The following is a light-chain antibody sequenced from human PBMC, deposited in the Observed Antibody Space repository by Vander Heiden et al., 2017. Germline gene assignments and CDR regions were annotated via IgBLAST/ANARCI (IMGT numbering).Light chain of an antibody. CDR2: EVG. V-gene: IGLV2-14*01. Sequence: QSALTQPASVSGSPGQSITISCTGTSSDIGVYNYVSWYQQHPGKAPKLMIYEVGNRPSGVSDRFSGSKSGNTASLTISGLQAEDEADYYCSSYTNSGTYVFGTGTKVTVL. J-gene: IGLJ1*01. CDR3: SSYTNSGTYV. CDR1: SSDIGVYNY.